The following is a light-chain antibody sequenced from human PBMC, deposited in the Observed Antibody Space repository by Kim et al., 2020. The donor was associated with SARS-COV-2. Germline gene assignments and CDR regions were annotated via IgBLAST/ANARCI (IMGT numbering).Light chain of an antibody. CDR3: AAWDDSLYGRR. CDR2: SND. J-gene: IGLJ3*02. V-gene: IGLV1-44*01. Sequence: GRGVTMTSSGSSPNIGGNDVSGYRQRPGTAPRLVVYSNDQRPSGVPDRFSGSGSGTSASLAISGLQSEDEADYYCAAWDDSLYGRRFGGGTQLTVL. CDR1: SPNIGGND.